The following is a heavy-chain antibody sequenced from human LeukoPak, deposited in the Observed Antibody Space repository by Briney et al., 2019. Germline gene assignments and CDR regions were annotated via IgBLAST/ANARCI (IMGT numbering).Heavy chain of an antibody. V-gene: IGHV3-23*01. CDR1: GFTFSSYG. Sequence: PGGSLRLSCAASGFTFSSYGMSWVRQAPGKGLEWVSAISGSGGSTYYADSVKGRFTISRDNSKNTLYLQMNSLRAEDTAVYYCAKDGDFDWLLSWSANYYYYMDVWGKGTTVTVSS. J-gene: IGHJ6*03. D-gene: IGHD3-9*01. CDR3: AKDGDFDWLLSWSANYYYYMDV. CDR2: ISGSGGST.